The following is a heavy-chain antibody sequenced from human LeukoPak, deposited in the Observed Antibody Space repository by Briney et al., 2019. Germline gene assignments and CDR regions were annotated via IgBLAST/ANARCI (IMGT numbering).Heavy chain of an antibody. CDR1: GFTFSSYS. V-gene: IGHV3-21*01. CDR2: ISSSSSYI. J-gene: IGHJ4*02. Sequence: GGSLRLSCAASGFTFSSYSMNWVRQAPGKGLEWVSSISSSSSYIYYADSVKGRFTISRDNAKNSLYLQMNSLRAEDTAVYYCARGETTVTTASGYWGQGTLVTVSS. CDR3: ARGETTVTTASGY. D-gene: IGHD4-17*01.